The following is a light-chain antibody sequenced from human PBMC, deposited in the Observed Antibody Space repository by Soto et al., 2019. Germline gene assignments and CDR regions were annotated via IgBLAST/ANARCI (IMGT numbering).Light chain of an antibody. CDR1: ESLFGF. Sequence: DIVLTQSPATLSVSPGDTVTLSCRASESLFGFLAWYQQKPGQAPRLLMYGVSTRATGIPARFSGGGSATEFTLTISSLQSEDSAFFFWQSYQDWPFASGLGTRLEI. CDR3: QSYQDWPFA. CDR2: GVS. J-gene: IGKJ2*01. V-gene: IGKV3-15*01.